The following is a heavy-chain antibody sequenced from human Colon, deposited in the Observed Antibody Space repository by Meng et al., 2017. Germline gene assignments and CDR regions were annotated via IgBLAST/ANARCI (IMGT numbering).Heavy chain of an antibody. V-gene: IGHV4-4*02. J-gene: IGHJ4*02. D-gene: IGHD6-13*01. Sequence: QVLLQESGPGPVKPSGTLSLTCAVSGDSISSGNGWTWVRQPPGKGLEWIGEIYPSGRTSSNPSLQGRVTILLDKSKNQFSLELNSVTAADTAIYFCARKRTSPGTLGFDYWGQGTLVTVSS. CDR1: GDSISSGNG. CDR2: IYPSGRT. CDR3: ARKRTSPGTLGFDY.